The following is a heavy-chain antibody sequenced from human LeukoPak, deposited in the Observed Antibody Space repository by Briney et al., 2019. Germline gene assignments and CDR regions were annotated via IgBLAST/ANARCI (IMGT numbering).Heavy chain of an antibody. CDR2: INPGGSSI. D-gene: IGHD1-14*01. J-gene: IGHJ4*02. Sequence: GGSLRLSCAASGYTFSSYWMHWVRQVPGKGLVWVARINPGGSSITYADSVKGRFTISRDNAKNTLYLQMDSLRAEDTGVYYCARSNQADDYWGQGTLVTVSS. V-gene: IGHV3-74*01. CDR1: GYTFSSYW. CDR3: ARSNQADDY.